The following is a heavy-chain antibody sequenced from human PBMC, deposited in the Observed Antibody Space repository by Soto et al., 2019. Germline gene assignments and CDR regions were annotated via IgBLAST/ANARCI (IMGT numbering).Heavy chain of an antibody. CDR2: INHSGST. V-gene: IGHV4-34*01. Sequence: PSETLSLTCAVYGGSFSGYYWIWIRQPPGKGLEWIGEINHSGSTNYNPSLKSRVTISVDTSKNQFSLKLSSVTAADTAVYYCARVRFDVWLTYYYYMEVWGKGTTVTVSS. CDR3: ARVRFDVWLTYYYYMEV. CDR1: GGSFSGYY. D-gene: IGHD3-3*01. J-gene: IGHJ6*03.